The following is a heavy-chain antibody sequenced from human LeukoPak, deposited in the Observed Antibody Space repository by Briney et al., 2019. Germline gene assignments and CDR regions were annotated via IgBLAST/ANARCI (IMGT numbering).Heavy chain of an antibody. CDR2: VNNDGSST. J-gene: IGHJ4*02. V-gene: IGHV3-74*01. Sequence: GGSLRPSCAASGFTFSSYWMHWVRQAPGKGLVWVSRVNNDGSSTTYADSVKGRFTISRDNAKNTIYLQMNSLRAEDTAVYYCARGGWGTGTDYWGQGTLVTVSS. D-gene: IGHD1-1*01. CDR3: ARGGWGTGTDY. CDR1: GFTFSSYW.